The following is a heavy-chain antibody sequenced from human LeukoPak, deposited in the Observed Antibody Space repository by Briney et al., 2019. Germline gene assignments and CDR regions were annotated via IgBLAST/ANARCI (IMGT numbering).Heavy chain of an antibody. CDR2: IYFSGST. CDR3: AKTTSGAFDI. J-gene: IGHJ3*02. Sequence: SESLSLTCAVSGYSISSSYWWAWIRQPPGKGLEGIGYIYFSGSTNSNPSLKSRLTMSVDTSKHQFSLKMISVTALDTAVYYCAKTTSGAFDILGQRTLVTVPS. CDR1: GYSISSSYW. V-gene: IGHV4-28*06.